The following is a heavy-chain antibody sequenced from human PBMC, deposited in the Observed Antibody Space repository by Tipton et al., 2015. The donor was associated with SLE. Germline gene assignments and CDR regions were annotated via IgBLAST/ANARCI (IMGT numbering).Heavy chain of an antibody. V-gene: IGHV4-59*08. CDR1: GGSISSYY. J-gene: IGHJ5*02. CDR2: IYYSGST. D-gene: IGHD2-8*02. Sequence: TLSLTCTVSGGSISSYYWSWIRQPPGKGLEWIGYIYYSGSTNYNPSLKSRVTISVDTSKNQFSLKLSSVTAAGTAVYYCARQSYPGLVVYAHNWFDPWGQGTLDTVSS. CDR3: ARQSYPGLVVYAHNWFDP.